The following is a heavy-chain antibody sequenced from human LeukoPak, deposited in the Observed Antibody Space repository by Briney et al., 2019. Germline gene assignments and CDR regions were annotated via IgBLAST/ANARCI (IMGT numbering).Heavy chain of an antibody. CDR1: GFTVSSNY. CDR2: IRSKANSYAT. Sequence: GGSLRLSCAASGFTVSSNYMSWVRQASGKGLEWVGRIRSKANSYATAYAASVKGRFTISRDDSKNTAYLQMNSLKTEDTAVYYCTRHILYGDYVPFDYWGQGTLVTVSS. V-gene: IGHV3-73*01. CDR3: TRHILYGDYVPFDY. D-gene: IGHD4-17*01. J-gene: IGHJ4*02.